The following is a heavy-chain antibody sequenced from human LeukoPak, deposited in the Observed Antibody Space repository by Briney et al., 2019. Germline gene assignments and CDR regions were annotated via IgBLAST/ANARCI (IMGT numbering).Heavy chain of an antibody. CDR1: GFTFSSYS. V-gene: IGHV3-48*01. CDR2: ISSSSSTI. Sequence: GGSLRLSCAASGFTFSSYSMNWVRQAPGKGLEWVSYISSSSSTIYYADSVKGRFTISRDNSKNTLYLQMNSLRAEDTAVYYCARDLAYYYDSSGYHNWFDPWGQGTLVTVSS. J-gene: IGHJ5*02. CDR3: ARDLAYYYDSSGYHNWFDP. D-gene: IGHD3-22*01.